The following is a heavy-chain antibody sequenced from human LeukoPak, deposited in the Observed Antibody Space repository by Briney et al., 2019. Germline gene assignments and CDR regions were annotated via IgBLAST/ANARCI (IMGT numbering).Heavy chain of an antibody. CDR2: ISGSGGST. Sequence: GGSLRFSCAASGFTFSSYAMSWVRQAPGKGLEWVSAISGSGGSTYYADSVKGRFTISRDNSKNTLYLQMNSLRAEDTAVYYCAKTPPDYYDSSGYYGSFDYWGQGTLVTVSS. CDR3: AKTPPDYYDSSGYYGSFDY. D-gene: IGHD3-22*01. CDR1: GFTFSSYA. V-gene: IGHV3-23*01. J-gene: IGHJ4*02.